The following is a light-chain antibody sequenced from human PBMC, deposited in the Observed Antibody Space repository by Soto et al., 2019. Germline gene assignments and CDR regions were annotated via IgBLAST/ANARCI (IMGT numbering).Light chain of an antibody. CDR2: WAS. Sequence: DIVMTQSPDSLAVSLGESATINCKSSQSVVYSSNNKNYLAWYQQKPGQPPKLLIYWASTRESGVPDRFSGSGSGTDFTLTISSLQAEDVAVYYCQQYYSTPWTFGQGTKVDI. CDR3: QQYYSTPWT. V-gene: IGKV4-1*01. J-gene: IGKJ1*01. CDR1: QSVVYSSNNKNY.